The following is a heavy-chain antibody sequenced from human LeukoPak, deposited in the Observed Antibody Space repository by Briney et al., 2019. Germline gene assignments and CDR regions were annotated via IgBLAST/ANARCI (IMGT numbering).Heavy chain of an antibody. D-gene: IGHD1-26*01. Sequence: GGSLRLSCAASGFTFSSCGMHWVRQAPGKGLEWVAFIRYDGSNKYYPDSVKGRFTISRDNSNNTLYLQMNSLRAEDTAVYYCAKRLAGAKGDDYWGQGTLVTVSS. CDR2: IRYDGSNK. CDR3: AKRLAGAKGDDY. V-gene: IGHV3-30*02. J-gene: IGHJ4*02. CDR1: GFTFSSCG.